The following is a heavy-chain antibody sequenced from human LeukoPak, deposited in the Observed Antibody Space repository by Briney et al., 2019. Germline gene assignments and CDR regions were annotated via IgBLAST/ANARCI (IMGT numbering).Heavy chain of an antibody. CDR2: VSSSSSTI. CDR1: GFTFSSYN. CDR3: ARAEYYYDSRGYFYYFDY. V-gene: IGHV3-48*02. J-gene: IGHJ4*02. D-gene: IGHD3-22*01. Sequence: PGGSLRLSCAASGFTFSSYNMNWVRQAPGKGLEWVSYVSSSSSTIYYADSVKGRFTISRDNAKNSLYLQMNSLRDEDTAVYYCARAEYYYDSRGYFYYFDYWGQGTLVTVSS.